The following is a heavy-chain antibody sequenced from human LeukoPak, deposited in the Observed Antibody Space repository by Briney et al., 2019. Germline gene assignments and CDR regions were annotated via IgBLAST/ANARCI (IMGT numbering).Heavy chain of an antibody. J-gene: IGHJ3*02. CDR3: ARKQPRELSRAFDI. CDR1: GFTFSSYS. D-gene: IGHD1-26*01. Sequence: GGSLRLSCAASGFTFSSYSMNWVRQAPGKGLEWVSYISSSSSTIYYADSVKGRFTISRDNAKNSLYLQMNSLRAEDTAVYYCARKQPRELSRAFDIWGQGTMVTVSS. V-gene: IGHV3-48*01. CDR2: ISSSSSTI.